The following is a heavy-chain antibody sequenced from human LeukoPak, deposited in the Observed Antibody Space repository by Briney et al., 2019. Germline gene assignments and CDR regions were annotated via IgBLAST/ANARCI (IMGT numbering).Heavy chain of an antibody. CDR3: ARDFKDIVVVPAAIGGVYYYYYYMDV. CDR2: ISGSGEST. Sequence: PGGSLRLSCAVSGFTLSSYAMSWVRQAPGKGLEWVSIISGSGESTYYAGAVKGRFTISRDNSKNTLYLQMNSLRAEDTAVYYCARDFKDIVVVPAAIGGVYYYYYYMDVWGKGTTVTVSS. V-gene: IGHV3-23*01. J-gene: IGHJ6*03. D-gene: IGHD2-2*01. CDR1: GFTLSSYA.